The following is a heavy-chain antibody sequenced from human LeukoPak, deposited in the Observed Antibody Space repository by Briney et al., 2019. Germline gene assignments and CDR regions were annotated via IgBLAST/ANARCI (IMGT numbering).Heavy chain of an antibody. Sequence: GALRLSCAASGFTFSSYGMHWVRQAPGKGLEWVAFIRYDGSNKYYADSVKGRFTISRDNSKNTLYLQMNSPRAEDTAVYYCAKGETGVEGSGVVDYWGQGTLVTVSS. D-gene: IGHD3-10*01. V-gene: IGHV3-30*02. CDR1: GFTFSSYG. J-gene: IGHJ4*02. CDR2: IRYDGSNK. CDR3: AKGETGVEGSGVVDY.